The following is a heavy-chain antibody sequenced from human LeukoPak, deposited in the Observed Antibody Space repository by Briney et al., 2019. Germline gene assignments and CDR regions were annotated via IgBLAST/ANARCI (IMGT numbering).Heavy chain of an antibody. CDR1: GGSISSGGYY. Sequence: SETLSLTCTVSGGSISSGGYYWSWIRQHPGKGLEWIGHIYYSGSTYYNPSLKSRVTISVDTSKNQFSLKLSSVTAADTAVYYCARDRAYCGGDLGCWFDPWGQGTLVTVSS. J-gene: IGHJ5*02. CDR2: IYYSGST. V-gene: IGHV4-31*03. CDR3: ARDRAYCGGDLGCWFDP. D-gene: IGHD2-21*02.